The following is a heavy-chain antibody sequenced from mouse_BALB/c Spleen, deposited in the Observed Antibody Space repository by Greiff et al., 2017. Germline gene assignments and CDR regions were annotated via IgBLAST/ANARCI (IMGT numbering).Heavy chain of an antibody. CDR1: GYTFTSYY. V-gene: IGHV1S81*02. J-gene: IGHJ2*01. CDR3: TRSGFYYFDY. Sequence: QVQLQQSGAELVKPGASVKLSCKASGYTFTSYYMYWVKQRPGQGLEWIGGINPSNGGTNFNEKFKSKATLTVDKSSSTAYMQLSSLTSEDSAVYYCTRSGFYYFDYWGQGTTLTVSS. D-gene: IGHD4-1*01. CDR2: INPSNGGT.